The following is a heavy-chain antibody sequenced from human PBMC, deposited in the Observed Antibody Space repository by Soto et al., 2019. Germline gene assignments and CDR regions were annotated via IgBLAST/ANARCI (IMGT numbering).Heavy chain of an antibody. CDR3: GKGCLGGGYCYFLVN. J-gene: IGHJ4*01. Sequence: QVQLVESGGGVVQPGRSLRLSCAASGFTFNSYAMHWVRQAPGKGLEWVAIISNDGSNKYYVDSVKGRFTISRDNSKNTLYLQMNRLTPVDTGVYFCGKGCLGGGYCYFLVNWGQGTLVTVSS. CDR2: ISNDGSNK. CDR1: GFTFNSYA. V-gene: IGHV3-30*18. D-gene: IGHD2-21*02.